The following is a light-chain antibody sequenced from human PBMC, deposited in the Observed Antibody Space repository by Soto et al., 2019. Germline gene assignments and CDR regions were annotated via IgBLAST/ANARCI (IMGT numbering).Light chain of an antibody. J-gene: IGKJ2*01. V-gene: IGKV3-15*01. CDR1: QSVSSN. Sequence: EIVMKQSPATLSVSPGERATLSCRASQSVSSNLAWYQPKPGQAPRLLIYGASTRATGIPARFRGSGSGTEFTLTISSPQAEDFAVYYCQQYNNWPPVYTFGQGTKVEIK. CDR2: GAS. CDR3: QQYNNWPPVYT.